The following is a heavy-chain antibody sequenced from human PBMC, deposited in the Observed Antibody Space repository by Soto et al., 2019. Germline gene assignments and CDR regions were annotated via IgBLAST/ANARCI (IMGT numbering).Heavy chain of an antibody. CDR1: GFPFRSYA. Sequence: SLRLSCAASGFPFRSYAMSWVRQAPGKGLEWVSDNSGSGVSTEYREYEKGRFTISRDNSKNTLYLQKNSLRAEYTAVYYCAKGYSSGWYSAFDMWGQGTMVTVS. CDR3: AKGYSSGWYSAFDM. V-gene: IGHV3-23*01. CDR2: NSGSGVST. D-gene: IGHD6-19*01. J-gene: IGHJ3*02.